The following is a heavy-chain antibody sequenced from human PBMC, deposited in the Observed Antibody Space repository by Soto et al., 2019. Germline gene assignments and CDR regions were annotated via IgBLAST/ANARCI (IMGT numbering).Heavy chain of an antibody. J-gene: IGHJ4*02. Sequence: PGGSLRLSCAASGFTFSSYAMSWVRQAPGKGLEWVSTISASGGGTYYADSVKGRFTISRDNSKNTLYLQMNSLRAEDTFVYYCAKGGSSWSYFDYWGQGTLVTVSS. CDR2: ISASGGGT. D-gene: IGHD6-13*01. CDR1: GFTFSSYA. V-gene: IGHV3-23*01. CDR3: AKGGSSWSYFDY.